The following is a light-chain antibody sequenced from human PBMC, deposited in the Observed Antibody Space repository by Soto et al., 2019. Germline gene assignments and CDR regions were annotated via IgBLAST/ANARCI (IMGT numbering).Light chain of an antibody. J-gene: IGKJ1*01. CDR2: KAS. V-gene: IGKV1-5*03. CDR3: QQYNSYPRT. Sequence: DLQMTQSPSTLSASVGDRVTITCRASQSISSWLAWYQQKPGKAPKLLIYKASSLQGGVPSRFSGSGSGTEFTLTISCLQPDDFASYYCQQYNSYPRTFGQGTKVKIK. CDR1: QSISSW.